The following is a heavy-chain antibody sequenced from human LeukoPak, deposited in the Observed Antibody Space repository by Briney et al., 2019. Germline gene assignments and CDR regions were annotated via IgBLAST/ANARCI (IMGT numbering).Heavy chain of an antibody. CDR1: GFTFSSYD. Sequence: GRSLRLSCAASGFTFSSYDMHWVRQAPGKGLEWVAVISCDGNNKYYADSVKGRFTISRDNSKKTLYLQMNSLRVEDTAVYYCARDGYNEEDWYFDLWGRGILVTVSS. D-gene: IGHD5-24*01. CDR3: ARDGYNEEDWYFDL. V-gene: IGHV3-30-3*01. CDR2: ISCDGNNK. J-gene: IGHJ2*01.